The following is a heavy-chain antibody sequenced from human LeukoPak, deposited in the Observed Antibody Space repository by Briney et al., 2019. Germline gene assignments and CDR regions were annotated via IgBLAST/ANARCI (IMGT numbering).Heavy chain of an antibody. CDR1: GGTFSSYA. CDR3: ASDDRFFWFDP. Sequence: GASVKVSCKASGGTFSSYAISWVRQAPGQGREWMGRIIPIFGTANYAQKFQGRVTITTDESTSTAYMELSSLRSEDTAVYYCASDDRFFWFDPWGQGTLVTVSS. J-gene: IGHJ5*02. CDR2: IIPIFGTA. D-gene: IGHD3-3*01. V-gene: IGHV1-69*05.